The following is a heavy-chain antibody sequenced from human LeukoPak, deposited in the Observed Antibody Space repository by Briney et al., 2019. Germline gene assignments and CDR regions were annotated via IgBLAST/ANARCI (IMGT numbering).Heavy chain of an antibody. CDR2: IYSGGST. CDR1: GFIVSSNY. CDR3: AKTTFLEWLLLDY. D-gene: IGHD3-3*01. J-gene: IGHJ4*02. Sequence: GGSLRLSCAVSGFIVSSNYMSWVRQAPGKGLEWVSVIYSGGSTYYADSVKGRFIISRDNSKNTLYLQMNSLRAEDTAVYYCAKTTFLEWLLLDYWGQGTLVTVSS. V-gene: IGHV3-53*05.